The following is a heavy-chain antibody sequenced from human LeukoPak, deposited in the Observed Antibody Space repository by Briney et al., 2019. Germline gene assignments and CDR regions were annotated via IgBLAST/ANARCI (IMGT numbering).Heavy chain of an antibody. Sequence: GGSLRLSCAASGFTFSSYWMHWVRQASGKGLVWVSRISSDGSSTSYADSVKGRFTIFRDNAKNTLYLQMNSLGVEDTAVYYCARALPPSVNTPWKWGQGTQVTVSS. V-gene: IGHV3-74*01. CDR3: ARALPPSVNTPWK. J-gene: IGHJ4*02. CDR2: ISSDGSST. D-gene: IGHD1-1*01. CDR1: GFTFSSYW.